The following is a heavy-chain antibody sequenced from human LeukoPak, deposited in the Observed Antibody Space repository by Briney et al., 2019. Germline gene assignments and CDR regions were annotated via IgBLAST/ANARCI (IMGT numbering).Heavy chain of an antibody. D-gene: IGHD4-17*01. CDR2: ISYDGSNK. J-gene: IGHJ4*02. Sequence: GRSLRLSCAASGFTFSSYAMHWVRQAPGKGLEWVTDISYDGSNKYYADSVKGRFTISRDNSKNTLYLQMNGLRAEDTAVYYCARDRSSIGYGDAGDFDYWGQGTLVTVSS. CDR3: ARDRSSIGYGDAGDFDY. CDR1: GFTFSSYA. V-gene: IGHV3-30*04.